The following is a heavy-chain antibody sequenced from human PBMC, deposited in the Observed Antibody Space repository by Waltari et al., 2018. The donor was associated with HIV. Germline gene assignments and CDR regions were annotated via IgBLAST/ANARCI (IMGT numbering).Heavy chain of an antibody. Sequence: QMQLEESGPGLVKPLATLSLSCRCAGGSHRSGSHSWGWTRKPPGKGLEWIGSVFYTGKSYVNPVLKNRISLHVDASRSQFSLRLTSVTAADTAIYYCARRFDYYEESEYEEGSFDIWGRGTMIVVSS. V-gene: IGHV4-39*01. J-gene: IGHJ3*02. CDR2: VFYTGKS. CDR3: ARRFDYYEESEYEEGSFDI. CDR1: GGSHRSGSHS. D-gene: IGHD3-16*01.